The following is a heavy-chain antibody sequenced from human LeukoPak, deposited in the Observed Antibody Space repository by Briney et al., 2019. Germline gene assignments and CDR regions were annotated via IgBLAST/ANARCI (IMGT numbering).Heavy chain of an antibody. CDR3: ASRAHCSGGSCYGNWFDP. Sequence: KASETLSLTCTVSGASISSHYWSWIRQSPGEGLEWIGYISYSGITNYNPSLKSRVTISVDTSKNHFSLRLSSVTAADTAVYYCASRAHCSGGSCYGNWFDPWGQGTLVTVSS. CDR2: ISYSGIT. V-gene: IGHV4-59*11. J-gene: IGHJ5*02. CDR1: GASISSHY. D-gene: IGHD2-15*01.